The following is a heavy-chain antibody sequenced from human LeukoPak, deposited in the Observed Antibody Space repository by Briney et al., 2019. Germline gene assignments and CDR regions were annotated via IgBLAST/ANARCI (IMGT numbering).Heavy chain of an antibody. CDR1: GFSFSNHG. D-gene: IGHD7-27*01. CDR2: VSPPGGGT. J-gene: IGHJ4*02. Sequence: GGSLRLSCAASGFSFSNHGMNWVRQAPGKGLEWLSGVSPPGGGTYYADSVKGRFTISRDDSKNTLSLQMNSLRVEDTAVYYCARDLAWGAFDYWGQGTLVTVSS. CDR3: ARDLAWGAFDY. V-gene: IGHV3-23*01.